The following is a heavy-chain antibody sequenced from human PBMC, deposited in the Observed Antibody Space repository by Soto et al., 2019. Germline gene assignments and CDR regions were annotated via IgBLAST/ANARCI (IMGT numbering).Heavy chain of an antibody. D-gene: IGHD5-12*01. V-gene: IGHV1-69*06. CDR2: IIPIFGTA. J-gene: IGHJ4*02. CDR3: ARASGPTGDY. CDR1: GGTFSSYA. Sequence: LVQSGAEVKKPGSSVKVSCKASGGTFSSYAISWXXXXXXQGLEWMGGIIPIFGTANYAQKFQGRVTITADKSTSTAYMELSSLRSEDTAVYYCARASGPTGDYWGQGTLVTVSS.